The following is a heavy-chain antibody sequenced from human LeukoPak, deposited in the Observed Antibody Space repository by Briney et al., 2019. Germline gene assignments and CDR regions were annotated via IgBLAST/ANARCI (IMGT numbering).Heavy chain of an antibody. D-gene: IGHD3-22*01. J-gene: IGHJ4*02. CDR2: ISYDGTNM. CDR3: ARDLTGWGESSGYSDY. CDR1: GFTFSSYA. Sequence: GRSLRLSCAASGFTFSSYAMHWVRQAPGKGLEWVALISYDGTNMFYEDSVKGRFTISRDNSKNTLFLQVNSLRAEDTAVYYCARDLTGWGESSGYSDYWGQGTLVTVSS. V-gene: IGHV3-30*01.